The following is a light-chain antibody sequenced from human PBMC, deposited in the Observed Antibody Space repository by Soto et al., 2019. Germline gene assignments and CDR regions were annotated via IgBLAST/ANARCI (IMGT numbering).Light chain of an antibody. CDR3: QQYDTSPRT. CDR1: QSVSRNY. CDR2: DAS. J-gene: IGKJ4*01. Sequence: VLTQTPGTLSLSPGESATLSCRASQSVSRNYLAWYQQTAGQAPMLLIFDASTPAPGIPARFSGSGSEADFTLTISRLEAEDFAVYHCQQYDTSPRTFGGGTKLEIK. V-gene: IGKV3-20*01.